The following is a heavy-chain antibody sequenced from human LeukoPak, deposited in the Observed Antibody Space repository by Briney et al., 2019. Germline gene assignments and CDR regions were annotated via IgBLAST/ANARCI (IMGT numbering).Heavy chain of an antibody. J-gene: IGHJ4*02. CDR1: GGSISSRSDF. CDR3: ARERPDNRMVRGVIITRYYFDY. CDR2: TYYSGST. Sequence: SETLSLTCTVSGGSISSRSDFWGWIRQPPGKGLEWIGSTYYSGSTYYNPSLKSRVTISVDTSNNQFSLKLSSVTAADTAVYYCARERPDNRMVRGVIITRYYFDYWGQGTLVTVSS. V-gene: IGHV4-39*07. D-gene: IGHD3-10*01.